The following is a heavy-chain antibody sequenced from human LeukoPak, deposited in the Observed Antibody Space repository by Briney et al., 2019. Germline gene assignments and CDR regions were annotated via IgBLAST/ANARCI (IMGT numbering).Heavy chain of an antibody. D-gene: IGHD2-2*01. J-gene: IGHJ5*02. CDR3: ARDKVGKEDIVVVPAENWFDP. Sequence: SETLSLTCTVSGGSISSYYRSWIRQPAGKGLEWIGRIYTSGSTNYNPSLKSRVTMSVDTSKNQFSLKLSSVTAADTAVYYCARDKVGKEDIVVVPAENWFDPWGQGTLVTVSS. V-gene: IGHV4-4*07. CDR1: GGSISSYY. CDR2: IYTSGST.